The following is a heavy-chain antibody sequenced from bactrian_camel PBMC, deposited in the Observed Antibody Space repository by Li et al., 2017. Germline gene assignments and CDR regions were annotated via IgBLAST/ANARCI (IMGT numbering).Heavy chain of an antibody. J-gene: IGHJ4*01. Sequence: VQLVESGGGSAQAGGSLRLSCAVSGYTGSSCSMGWYRQAPGKERELVSTIDNDDDITYYGDSVKGRFTISQDDAKNTVYLQMNGLKPEDTAMYACAARLPFCGRSRLAPHEYSYWGQGTQVTVS. D-gene: IGHD4*01. CDR3: AARLPFCGRSRLAPHEYSY. V-gene: IGHV3S40*01. CDR1: GYTGSSCS. CDR2: IDNDDDIT.